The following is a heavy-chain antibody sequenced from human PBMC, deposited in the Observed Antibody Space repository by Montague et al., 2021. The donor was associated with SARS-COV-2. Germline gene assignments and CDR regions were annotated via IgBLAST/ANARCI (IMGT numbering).Heavy chain of an antibody. J-gene: IGHJ4*02. Sequence: SLRLSCAASGFTFGNFAMTWVRQTPGKGLEWVSSISDSGDSTWSPDSVKGRFTISRDNSKNILYLHMSSLRVDDTAIYYCVKDKIGVFWGQGTLVTVSS. CDR3: VKDKIGVF. CDR1: GFTFGNFA. V-gene: IGHV3-23*01. D-gene: IGHD3-16*01. CDR2: ISDSGDST.